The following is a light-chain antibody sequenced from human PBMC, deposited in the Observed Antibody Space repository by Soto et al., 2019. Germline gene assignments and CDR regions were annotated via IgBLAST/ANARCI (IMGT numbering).Light chain of an antibody. Sequence: QSVLTQPASVSGSPGQSITISCTGTSSDVGSYNLVSWYQHHPGKAPKFIIYEDNKRPSGVSNRLSGSKSGNTASLTISGLQAEDEADYYCCAYVRSNALLFGGGTKVTVL. CDR1: SSDVGSYNL. J-gene: IGLJ2*01. CDR3: CAYVRSNALL. V-gene: IGLV2-23*01. CDR2: EDN.